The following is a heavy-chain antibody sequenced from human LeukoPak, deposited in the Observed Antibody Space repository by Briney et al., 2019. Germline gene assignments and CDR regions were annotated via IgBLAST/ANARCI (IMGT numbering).Heavy chain of an antibody. D-gene: IGHD2-2*01. V-gene: IGHV4-30-2*01. CDR2: IYHSGST. Sequence: SRTLSLTCTASGGSISSGGYYWSWIRQPPGKGLEWIGYIYHSGSTYYNPSLKSRVTISVDRSKNQFSLKLSSVTAADTAVYYCASSVVPTADFDYWGQGTLVTVSS. J-gene: IGHJ4*02. CDR3: ASSVVPTADFDY. CDR1: GGSISSGGYY.